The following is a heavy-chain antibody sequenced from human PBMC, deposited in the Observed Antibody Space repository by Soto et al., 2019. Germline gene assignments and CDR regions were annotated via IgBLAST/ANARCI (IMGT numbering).Heavy chain of an antibody. CDR3: ARERGVLSEAFDI. Sequence: QVQLQQAGQGLVKPSQTLSLTCAISGDSFSSNSAAWNWLRQSPSRGLEWLGRTYYRSKWYNDYIVSVKSRIPNNPDTSKNQFSLQLNSVTPEDTAVYYCARERGVLSEAFDIWGQGTVVTGSS. CDR2: TYYRSKWYN. CDR1: GDSFSSNSAA. V-gene: IGHV6-1*01. J-gene: IGHJ3*02. D-gene: IGHD3-10*01.